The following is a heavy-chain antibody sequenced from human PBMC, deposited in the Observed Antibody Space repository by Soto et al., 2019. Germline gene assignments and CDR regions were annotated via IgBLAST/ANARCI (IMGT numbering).Heavy chain of an antibody. CDR1: GFTFRSYT. Sequence: GGSLRLSCAASGFTFRSYTMSWVRQVPGKGLEWVSGIGGSGDSRYYADSVKGRFTISRDNSKNTLYLQMNSLRPEDTAVYYCSKSAVQVWFEYFDYWGQGSQVTVSA. J-gene: IGHJ4*02. D-gene: IGHD3-10*01. CDR2: IGGSGDSR. V-gene: IGHV3-23*01. CDR3: SKSAVQVWFEYFDY.